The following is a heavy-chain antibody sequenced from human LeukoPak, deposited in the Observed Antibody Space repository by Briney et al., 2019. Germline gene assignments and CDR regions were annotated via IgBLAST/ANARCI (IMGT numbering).Heavy chain of an antibody. Sequence: SETLSLTCTVSGGSISSYYWSWIRQPAGKGLEWIGRIFTSGSTNYNPSLKSRVTMSVDTSKNQFSLKLSSVTAADTAVYYCGGSYASGSYYHYWGQGTLVTVSS. CDR2: IFTSGST. CDR3: GGSYASGSYYHY. CDR1: GGSISSYY. J-gene: IGHJ4*02. D-gene: IGHD3-10*01. V-gene: IGHV4-4*07.